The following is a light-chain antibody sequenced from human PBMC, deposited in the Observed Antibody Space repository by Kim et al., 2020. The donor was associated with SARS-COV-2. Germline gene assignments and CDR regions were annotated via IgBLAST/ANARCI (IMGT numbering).Light chain of an antibody. CDR1: KLGDKY. CDR3: QAWDSSTNVV. J-gene: IGLJ2*01. CDR2: QDI. V-gene: IGLV3-1*01. Sequence: VSPGQKAIITCSGEKLGDKYICWDQQKSGQSPVLVIYQDIMRPSGIPERFSGSTSGNTATLTISGAQAMDEAEYYCQAWDSSTNVVFGGGTQLTVL.